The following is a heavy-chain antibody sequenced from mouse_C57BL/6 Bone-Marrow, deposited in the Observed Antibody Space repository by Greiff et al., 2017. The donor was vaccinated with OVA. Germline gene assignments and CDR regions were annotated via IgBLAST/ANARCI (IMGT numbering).Heavy chain of an antibody. D-gene: IGHD1-1*01. CDR2: IYPGDGDT. V-gene: IGHV1-82*01. J-gene: IGHJ1*03. Sequence: VKLMGSGPELVKPGASVKISCKASGYAFSSSWMNWVKQRPGKGLEWIGRIYPGDGDTNYNGKFKGKATLTADKSSSTAYMQLSSLTSEDSAVYFCATYYFVSSHWYCDVWGTGTTVTVSS. CDR3: ATYYFVSSHWYCDV. CDR1: GYAFSSSW.